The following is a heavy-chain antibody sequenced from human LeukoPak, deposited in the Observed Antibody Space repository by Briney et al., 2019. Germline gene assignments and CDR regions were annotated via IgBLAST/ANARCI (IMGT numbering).Heavy chain of an antibody. CDR2: IKSKGDGGTT. D-gene: IGHD3-10*01. CDR3: TTVTMVRGIN. CDR1: RFTFSYAY. V-gene: IGHV3-15*01. J-gene: IGHJ4*02. Sequence: PGGSLRLSCAASRFTFSYAYMNWVRQAPGKGPEWVGRIKSKGDGGTTDYAAPVKGRFTISRDDSKNMLYLQMNSLTTEDTAVYYCTTVTMVRGINWGQGTLVTVS.